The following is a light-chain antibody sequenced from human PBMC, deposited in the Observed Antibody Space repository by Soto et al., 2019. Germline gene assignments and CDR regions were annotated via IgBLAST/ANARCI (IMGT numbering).Light chain of an antibody. V-gene: IGKV3-20*01. CDR3: QQNGSLPIT. J-gene: IGKJ5*01. CDR1: QSLSGGY. CDR2: SAS. Sequence: EIVLTQSPGTLSLSPGERATLSCRTSQSLSGGYLAWFQQKPGQTPRLLIYSASNRATGIPGRFSGSGSGTDFTLTISRLEPEDFVVYYCQQNGSLPITFGQGTRLEIK.